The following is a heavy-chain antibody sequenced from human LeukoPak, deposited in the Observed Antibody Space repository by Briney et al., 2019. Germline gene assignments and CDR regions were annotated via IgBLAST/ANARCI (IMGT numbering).Heavy chain of an antibody. V-gene: IGHV4-30-4*01. CDR2: IYYSGST. CDR1: GGSISSGDYY. J-gene: IGHJ4*02. Sequence: PSQTLSLTCTVSGGSISSGDYYWSWIRQPPGKGLEWIGYIYYSGSTYYNPSLKSRVTISVDTSKNQFSLKLSSVTAADTAVYYWAVGPAAIFTVDYYFDYWGQGTLVTVSS. D-gene: IGHD2-2*01. CDR3: AVGPAAIFTVDYYFDY.